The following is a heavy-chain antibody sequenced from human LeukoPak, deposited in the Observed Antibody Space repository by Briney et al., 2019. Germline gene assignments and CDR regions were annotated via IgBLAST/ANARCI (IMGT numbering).Heavy chain of an antibody. Sequence: GGSLRLSCAASGITFSGYSMHWVRQAPGKGLVWVSRINTDGSTTTYADSVKGRFTISRDNAKNTLYLQMSSLRAEDTAVYFCARNFYYGHDYWGQGTLVTVSS. CDR3: ARNFYYGHDY. V-gene: IGHV3-74*01. CDR1: GITFSGYS. D-gene: IGHD3-10*01. J-gene: IGHJ4*02. CDR2: INTDGSTT.